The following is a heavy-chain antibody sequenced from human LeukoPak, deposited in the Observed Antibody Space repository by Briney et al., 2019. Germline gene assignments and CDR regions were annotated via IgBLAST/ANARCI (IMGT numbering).Heavy chain of an antibody. CDR3: ARESGHYYVDV. Sequence: GGSLRLSCATSGFTFSRYWMSWLRQAPGKGLEWVANIKQDGSQKYYVGSVKGRFTISRDNAKNSVSLEMNSLSAEDTAVYYCARESGHYYVDVWGKGTTVTVSS. CDR2: IKQDGSQK. V-gene: IGHV3-7*01. CDR1: GFTFSRYW. J-gene: IGHJ6*03.